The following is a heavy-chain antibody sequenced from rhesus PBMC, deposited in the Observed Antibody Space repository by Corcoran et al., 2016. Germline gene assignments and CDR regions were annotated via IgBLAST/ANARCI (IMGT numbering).Heavy chain of an antibody. CDR1: GGSISGYYY. Sequence: QVQLQQWGEGLVKPSETLSLTCAVYGGSISGYYYWSWIRQPPGKGLDWIGYIYGNSARTNYNTSLNNRITISKDTSKNQYYLKRSSVSAADTAVYYCARRAITILVFDIDAGDFWGQGLRVTVSS. CDR3: ARRAITILVFDIDAGDF. CDR2: IYGNSART. D-gene: IGHD3-40*01. V-gene: IGHV4-73*01. J-gene: IGHJ3*01.